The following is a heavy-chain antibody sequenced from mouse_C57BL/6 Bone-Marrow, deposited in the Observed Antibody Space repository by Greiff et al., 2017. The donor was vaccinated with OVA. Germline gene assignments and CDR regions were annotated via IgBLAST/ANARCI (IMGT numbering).Heavy chain of an antibody. CDR2: INPNNGGT. J-gene: IGHJ1*03. V-gene: IGHV1-18*01. Sequence: VQLQQSGPELVKPGASVKIPCKASGYTFTDYNMDWVKQSHGKSLEWIGDINPNNGGTIYNQKFKGKATLTVDKSSSTAYMELRSLTSEDTAVDYCARIYYYGSSYDVWGTGTTVTVSS. CDR1: GYTFTDYN. CDR3: ARIYYYGSSYDV. D-gene: IGHD1-1*01.